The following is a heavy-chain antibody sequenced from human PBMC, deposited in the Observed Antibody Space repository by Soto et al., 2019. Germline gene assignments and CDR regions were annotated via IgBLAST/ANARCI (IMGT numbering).Heavy chain of an antibody. CDR3: AKNGHAPYYYYGLDV. J-gene: IGHJ6*02. D-gene: IGHD2-8*01. V-gene: IGHV1-18*01. Sequence: QGQLVQSGGEVKKSGASVKVSCKASGYTFSRYGISWVRQAPGQGLEWMGWISGYNGDTNYAQKFQGRVTMTIDASTTTAYMERRSLTSDDTAVYYCAKNGHAPYYYYGLDVWGQGTTVTVSS. CDR1: GYTFSRYG. CDR2: ISGYNGDT.